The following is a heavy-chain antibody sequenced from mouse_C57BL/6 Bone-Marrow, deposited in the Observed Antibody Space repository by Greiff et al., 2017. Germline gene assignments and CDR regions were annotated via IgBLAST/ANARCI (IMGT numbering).Heavy chain of an antibody. CDR2: INPSSGYT. CDR1: GYTFTSYW. V-gene: IGHV1-7*01. CDR3: ASLYYGYDEAMDY. J-gene: IGHJ4*01. D-gene: IGHD2-2*01. Sequence: QVQLQQSGAELAKPGASVKLSCKASGYTFTSYWMHWVKQRPGQGLEWIGYINPSSGYTKYNQKFKDKATLTADKSSSTAYMQLSSLTYEDSAVYYCASLYYGYDEAMDYWGQGTSVTVSS.